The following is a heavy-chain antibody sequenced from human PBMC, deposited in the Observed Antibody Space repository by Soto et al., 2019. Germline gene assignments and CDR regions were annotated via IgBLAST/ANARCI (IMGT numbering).Heavy chain of an antibody. CDR1: GFTFSNAW. J-gene: IGHJ5*02. D-gene: IGHD2-2*01. CDR3: TTTLGYCSTSCP. V-gene: IGHV3-15*01. Sequence: EVQLVESGGGLVKPGESLRLSCAASGFTFSNAWMNWVRQGPGKGLEWVGRINSNAYGATTDYAAPVKGRFTITRDDSRDTLYFTMTSQKAEDTAVYYCTTTLGYCSTSCPWGQGSLVTVSS. CDR2: INSNAYGATT.